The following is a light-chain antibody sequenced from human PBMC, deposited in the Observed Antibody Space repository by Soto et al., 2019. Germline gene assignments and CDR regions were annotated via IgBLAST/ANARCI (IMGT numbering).Light chain of an antibody. CDR2: SSS. V-gene: IGLV7-43*01. J-gene: IGLJ2*01. CDR3: LRYYGGARV. Sequence: QAVVTQAPSLSVSPGGTVTLTCDSSTGAVTRGYYPIWFHQKPGQARRELIYSSSNKHSCIPARFSGSLPRGKAALTLSGVEPEDDADYYCLRYYGGARVFCGGTKLTVL. CDR1: TGAVTRGYY.